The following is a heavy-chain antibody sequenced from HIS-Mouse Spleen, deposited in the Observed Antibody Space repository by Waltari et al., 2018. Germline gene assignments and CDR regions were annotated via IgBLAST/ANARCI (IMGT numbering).Heavy chain of an antibody. CDR1: GGSISSYY. Sequence: QVQLQESGPGLVKPSETLSLPCTVSGGSISSYYWSWIRLPAGKGLEWIGRIYTSGSTNYNPSLKSRVTMSVDTSKNQFSLKLSSVTAADTAVYYCARVSSSSSRYWYFDLWGRGTLVTVSS. V-gene: IGHV4-4*07. CDR3: ARVSSSSSRYWYFDL. D-gene: IGHD6-6*01. CDR2: IYTSGST. J-gene: IGHJ2*01.